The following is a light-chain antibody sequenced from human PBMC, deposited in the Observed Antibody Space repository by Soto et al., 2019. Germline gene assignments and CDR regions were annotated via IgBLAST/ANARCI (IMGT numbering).Light chain of an antibody. V-gene: IGKV3-15*01. CDR2: GAY. J-gene: IGKJ4*01. CDR1: QSIHTS. Sequence: EIVLTQSPATLSLSPVAMATLSCMASQSIHTSLAWSQQTPGQPPRLLIYGAYTRATGVPARFSVSGSGTEFTLTINSLQSEDFAVYYCQQYNSWPPLTFGGGTKVDIK. CDR3: QQYNSWPPLT.